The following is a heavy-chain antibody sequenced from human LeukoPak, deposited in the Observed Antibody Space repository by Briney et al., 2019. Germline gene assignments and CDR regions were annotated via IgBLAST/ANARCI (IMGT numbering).Heavy chain of an antibody. CDR1: GFTFDDYA. V-gene: IGHV3-43*02. CDR3: AKDMADTASHFDY. J-gene: IGHJ4*02. Sequence: PGGSLRLSCAVSGFTFDDYAMHWVRQAPGKGLEWVSLISGDGGSTYYADSVKGRFTISRDNSKNSLYLQMNSLRTEDTALHYCAKDMADTASHFDYWGQGTLVTVSS. D-gene: IGHD5-18*01. CDR2: ISGDGGST.